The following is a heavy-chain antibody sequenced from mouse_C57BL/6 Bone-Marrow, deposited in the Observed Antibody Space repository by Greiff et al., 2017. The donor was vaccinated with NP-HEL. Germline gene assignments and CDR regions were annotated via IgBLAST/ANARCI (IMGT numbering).Heavy chain of an antibody. V-gene: IGHV1-69*01. J-gene: IGHJ3*01. CDR3: ARERYYGSSPWFAY. D-gene: IGHD1-1*01. Sequence: QVQLQQPGAELVMPGASVKLSCKASGYTFTSYWMHWVKQRPGQGLEWIGEIDPSASYTNYNQKFKGKSTLTVDKSSSTAYMQLSSLTSEDSAVYYCARERYYGSSPWFAYWGQGTLVTVSA. CDR2: IDPSASYT. CDR1: GYTFTSYW.